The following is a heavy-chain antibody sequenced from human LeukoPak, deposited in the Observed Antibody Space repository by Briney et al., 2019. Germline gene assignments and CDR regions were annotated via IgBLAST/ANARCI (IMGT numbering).Heavy chain of an antibody. D-gene: IGHD6-19*01. Sequence: RRAPVKVSCKASGYTFTGYYMHWVRQAPGQGLEWMGWINPNSGGTNYAQKFQGRVTMTRDTSISTAYMELSRLRSDDTAVYYCARDQRTYSSGWYVGVPDYYYMDVWGKGTTVTVSS. CDR2: INPNSGGT. CDR1: GYTFTGYY. V-gene: IGHV1-2*02. J-gene: IGHJ6*03. CDR3: ARDQRTYSSGWYVGVPDYYYMDV.